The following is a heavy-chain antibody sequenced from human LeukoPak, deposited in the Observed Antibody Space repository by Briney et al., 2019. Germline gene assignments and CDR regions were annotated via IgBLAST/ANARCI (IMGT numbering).Heavy chain of an antibody. CDR1: GFTVSSNF. CDR3: ARGSGSGWPLDR. J-gene: IGHJ5*02. D-gene: IGHD6-19*01. V-gene: IGHV3-53*01. CDR2: MYAGGTT. Sequence: GGSLRLSCVASGFTVSSNFMSWVRQAPGKGLQWVAIMYAGGTTDYSDSVRGRFHISRDSSNNTLSLQINSLRAEDTAVYYCARGSGSGWPLDRWGQGALVTVSS.